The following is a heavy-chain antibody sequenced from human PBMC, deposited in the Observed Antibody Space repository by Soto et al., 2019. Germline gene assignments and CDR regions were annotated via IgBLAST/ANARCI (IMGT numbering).Heavy chain of an antibody. CDR2: IYPGDSDT. CDR3: ARDGVSSTEYTWNYGTYFDY. V-gene: IGHV5-51*01. J-gene: IGHJ4*02. CDR1: GYSFTSYW. Sequence: GESLKISCKGSGYSFTSYWIGWVRQMPGKGLEWMGIIYPGDSDTRYSPSFQGQVTISADTSISTVYLQMNSLRAEDTAVYYCARDGVSSTEYTWNYGTYFDYWGQGALVTVSS. D-gene: IGHD1-7*01.